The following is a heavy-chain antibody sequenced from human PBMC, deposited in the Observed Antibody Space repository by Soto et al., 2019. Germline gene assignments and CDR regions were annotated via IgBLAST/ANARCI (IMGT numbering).Heavy chain of an antibody. CDR1: GGTFSSYT. CDR3: ARDVVVVVAATYDYYYYMDV. D-gene: IGHD2-15*01. CDR2: IIPILGIA. V-gene: IGHV1-69*08. Sequence: QVQLVQSGAEVQKPGSSVKVSCKASGGTFSSYTISWVRQAPGQGLEWMGRIIPILGIANYAQKFQGRVTITADKSTSTAYMELSSLRSEDTAVYYCARDVVVVVAATYDYYYYMDVWGKGTTVTVSS. J-gene: IGHJ6*03.